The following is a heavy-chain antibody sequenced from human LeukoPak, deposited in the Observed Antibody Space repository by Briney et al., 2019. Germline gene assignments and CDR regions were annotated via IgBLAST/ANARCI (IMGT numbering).Heavy chain of an antibody. CDR3: ARVLGSPYYYDSSAYLDY. CDR1: GGTFSSYS. CDR2: ISAYNGNT. D-gene: IGHD3-22*01. V-gene: IGHV1-18*01. Sequence: ASVKVSCKASGGTFSSYSINWLRQAPGQGLEWMGWISAYNGNTNYAQKLQGRVTMTTDTSTSTAYMELRSLRSDDTAVYYCARVLGSPYYYDSSAYLDYWGQGTLVTVSS. J-gene: IGHJ4*02.